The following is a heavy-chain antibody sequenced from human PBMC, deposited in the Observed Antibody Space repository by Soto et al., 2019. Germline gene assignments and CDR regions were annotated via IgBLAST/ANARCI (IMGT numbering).Heavy chain of an antibody. V-gene: IGHV4-34*01. J-gene: IGHJ4*02. CDR3: ATSLWFGTQPEL. D-gene: IGHD3-10*01. CDR1: GGSFNDNY. CDR2: ISRSGTT. Sequence: QVQLQQWGAGLLKPSETLSLSCAVYGGSFNDNYYTWFRQPPGKGLEWIGEISRSGTTKYIPSLKSRATISFDTSKNQVSLKVTSVTAADTAVFYCATSLWFGTQPELWGQGALVTVSS.